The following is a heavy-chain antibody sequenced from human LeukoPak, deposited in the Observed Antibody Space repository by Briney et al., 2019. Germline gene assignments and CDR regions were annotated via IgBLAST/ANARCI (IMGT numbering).Heavy chain of an antibody. J-gene: IGHJ6*03. CDR2: INHSVST. CDR3: ARATLGVVPAAHYYYYYMDV. CDR1: GGSFSGYY. D-gene: IGHD2-2*01. Sequence: SETLSLTCAVYGGSFSGYYWSWIRHPPGKGLEWIGEINHSVSTNYNPSLKSRVTISVDTSKNHFSLELSSVTAADTAVYYCARATLGVVPAAHYYYYYMDVWGKGTTVTVSS. V-gene: IGHV4-34*01.